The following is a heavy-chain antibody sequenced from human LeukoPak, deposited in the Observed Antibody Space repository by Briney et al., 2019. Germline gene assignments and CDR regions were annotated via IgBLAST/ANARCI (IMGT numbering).Heavy chain of an antibody. CDR2: IIPIFGTA. J-gene: IGHJ3*02. CDR1: GGTFSSYA. CDR3: ARVGTYYYDSSGYYWVGHAFDI. D-gene: IGHD3-22*01. Sequence: GASVKVSCKASGGTFSSYAISWVRQAPGQGLEWMGRIIPIFGTANYAQKFQGRVTITTDESTSTAYMELSSLRSEDTAVYYCARVGTYYYDSSGYYWVGHAFDIWGQGTMVTVSS. V-gene: IGHV1-69*05.